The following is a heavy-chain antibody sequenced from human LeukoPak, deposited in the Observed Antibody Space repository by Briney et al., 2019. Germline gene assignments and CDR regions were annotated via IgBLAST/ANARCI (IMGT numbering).Heavy chain of an antibody. V-gene: IGHV3-23*01. Sequence: TGGSLRLSCAASGFTFSSYAMSWVRQAPGKGLEWVSAISGSGGSTYYADSVKGRFTISRDNSKNTLYLQMNSLRAEDTAVYYCAKEGSSGWYSQYYFDYWGQGTLVTVSS. CDR1: GFTFSSYA. J-gene: IGHJ4*02. CDR2: ISGSGGST. D-gene: IGHD6-19*01. CDR3: AKEGSSGWYSQYYFDY.